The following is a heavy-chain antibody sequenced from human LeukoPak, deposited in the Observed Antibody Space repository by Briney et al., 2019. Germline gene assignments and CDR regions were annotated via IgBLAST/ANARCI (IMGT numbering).Heavy chain of an antibody. D-gene: IGHD2-21*01. V-gene: IGHV3-30*18. Sequence: RAGGSLRLSCAASGFTFSSYGMHWVRQAPGKGLEWVAVISYDGNNKYYADSVKGRFTISRDNSKNTLYLQMNSLRAEDTAVYYCAKTLHIFLHVPWDFDYWGQGTLVTVSS. J-gene: IGHJ4*02. CDR2: ISYDGNNK. CDR3: AKTLHIFLHVPWDFDY. CDR1: GFTFSSYG.